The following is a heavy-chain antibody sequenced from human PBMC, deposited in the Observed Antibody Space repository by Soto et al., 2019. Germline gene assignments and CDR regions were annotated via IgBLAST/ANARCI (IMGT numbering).Heavy chain of an antibody. CDR1: GYTFTSYG. CDR3: ARSPSYCTNGVCPLYYYYYGMDA. V-gene: IGHV1-18*01. Sequence: ASVKVSCKASGYTFTSYGISWVRQAPGQGLEWMGWISAYNGNTNYAQKLQGRVTMTTDTSTSTAYMELRSLRSDDTAVYYCARSPSYCTNGVCPLYYYYYGMDAWGQGTTVTVSS. J-gene: IGHJ6*02. D-gene: IGHD2-8*01. CDR2: ISAYNGNT.